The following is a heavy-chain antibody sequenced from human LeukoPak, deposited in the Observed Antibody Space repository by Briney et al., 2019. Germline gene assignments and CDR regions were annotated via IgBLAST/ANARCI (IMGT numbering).Heavy chain of an antibody. Sequence: GGSLRLSCAASGFTFRNHGMHWVRQAPGKGLEWVAIIWYDGSNQYYADSVKGRFTISRDNSKNTQFLQMNSLRAEDTAVYFCARDAPARYLDLWGRGTLVTVSS. CDR3: ARDAPARYLDL. V-gene: IGHV3-33*01. CDR1: GFTFRNHG. CDR2: IWYDGSNQ. J-gene: IGHJ2*01.